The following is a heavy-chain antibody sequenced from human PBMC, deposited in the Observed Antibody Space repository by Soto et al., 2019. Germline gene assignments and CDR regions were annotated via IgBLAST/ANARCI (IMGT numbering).Heavy chain of an antibody. Sequence: ASVKVSCKASGGTFSSYAISWVRQAPGQGLDCMGGIIPIFGTANYAQKFQGRVTITADKSTSTAYMELSSLRSEDTAVYYCTFAPNWTYQLTRYWGRGTLVTVSS. CDR2: IIPIFGTA. CDR1: GGTFSSYA. D-gene: IGHD3-16*02. V-gene: IGHV1-69*06. J-gene: IGHJ4*02. CDR3: TFAPNWTYQLTRY.